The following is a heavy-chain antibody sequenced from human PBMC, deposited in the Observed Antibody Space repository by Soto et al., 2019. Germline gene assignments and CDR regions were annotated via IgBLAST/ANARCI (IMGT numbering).Heavy chain of an antibody. D-gene: IGHD7-27*01. CDR2: ISGRGGNT. Sequence: DVQLLESGRGLVQPGGSLRLSCAASGFTFSIFAMSWVRQAPGKGLEWVSTISGRGGNTYYADSVKGRFTISRDNSKNTLNLQMNGLRGEDTAVYYCAKDRGTGDYGVNAVDIWGQGTMVTVSS. CDR1: GFTFSIFA. V-gene: IGHV3-23*01. J-gene: IGHJ3*02. CDR3: AKDRGTGDYGVNAVDI.